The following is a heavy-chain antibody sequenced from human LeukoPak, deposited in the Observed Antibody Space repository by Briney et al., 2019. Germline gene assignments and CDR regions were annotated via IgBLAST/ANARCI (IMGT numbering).Heavy chain of an antibody. CDR3: ARDRGPIAVAGGGYY. CDR1: GYTFTSYG. Sequence: ASVKVSCKASGYTFTSYGISWVRQAPGQGLEWMGWISAYNGNTNYAQKLQGRVTMTTDTSTSTAYMELRSLRSDDTAVYYCARDRGPIAVAGGGYYWGQGTLVTVSS. V-gene: IGHV1-18*01. J-gene: IGHJ4*02. CDR2: ISAYNGNT. D-gene: IGHD6-19*01.